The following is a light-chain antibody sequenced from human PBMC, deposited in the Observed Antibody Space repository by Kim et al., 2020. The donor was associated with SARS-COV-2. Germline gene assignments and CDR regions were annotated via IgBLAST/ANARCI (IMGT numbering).Light chain of an antibody. V-gene: IGLV2-14*04. J-gene: IGLJ1*01. CDR2: DVS. Sequence: GRSITISCTGTSGDVGAHAYVSWYQQHPDKAPKLMVYDVSKRPSGISDRFSGSKSGNTASLTISGLQTEDEADYYCSSYTTTSTYVFGTGTKVTVL. CDR1: SGDVGAHAY. CDR3: SSYTTTSTYV.